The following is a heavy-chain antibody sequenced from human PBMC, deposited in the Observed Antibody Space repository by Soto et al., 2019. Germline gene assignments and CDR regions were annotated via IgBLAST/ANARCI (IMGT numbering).Heavy chain of an antibody. D-gene: IGHD2-2*01. CDR3: ARDRNVVVPAACDMDV. J-gene: IGHJ6*02. CDR1: GFTFSSYS. Sequence: EVQLVESGGGLVKPGGSLRLSCAASGFTFSSYSMNWVRHAPGKGLDWVSSISSSSSYIYYADSVKGRFTISRDNAKNSLYLQRNSRTAEDTAVYYCARDRNVVVPAACDMDVGGQGTTVTVSS. CDR2: ISSSSSYI. V-gene: IGHV3-21*01.